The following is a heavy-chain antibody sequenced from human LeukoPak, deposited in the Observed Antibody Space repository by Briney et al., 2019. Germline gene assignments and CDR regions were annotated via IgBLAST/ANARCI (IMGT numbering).Heavy chain of an antibody. V-gene: IGHV3-64D*09. J-gene: IGHJ4*02. CDR3: VKDSKSSGWYVPPNFDY. D-gene: IGHD6-19*01. Sequence: GGSLRLSCAASGFTFSTYAMHWVRQAPGKGLEYVSSVSSNVYSTHYADSVKGRFAISRDNSKNTLYLQMSSLRTEDTAVYYCVKDSKSSGWYVPPNFDYWGQGTLVTVSS. CDR1: GFTFSTYA. CDR2: VSSNVYST.